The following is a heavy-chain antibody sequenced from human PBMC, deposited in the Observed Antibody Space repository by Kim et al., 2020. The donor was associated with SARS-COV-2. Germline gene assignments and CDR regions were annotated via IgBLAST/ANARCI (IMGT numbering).Heavy chain of an antibody. V-gene: IGHV3-23*01. Sequence: SVRGRFTISRDDSKNTVYLQMNSLRAEDTAVYYCAKVVHGDSYYYYGMDVWGQGTTVTVS. D-gene: IGHD4-17*01. CDR3: AKVVHGDSYYYYGMDV. J-gene: IGHJ6*02.